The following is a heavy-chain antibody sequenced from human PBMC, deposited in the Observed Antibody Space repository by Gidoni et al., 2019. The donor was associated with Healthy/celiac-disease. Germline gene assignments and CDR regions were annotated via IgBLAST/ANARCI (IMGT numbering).Heavy chain of an antibody. Sequence: EVQLVETGGGLIQPGGSLRLSCAASAFTVSSNYMSWVRQAPGKGLEWVSVIYSGGSTYYADSVKGRFTISRDNSKNTLYLQMNSLRAEDTAVYYCARATIGSDRDAFDIWGQGTMVTVSS. J-gene: IGHJ3*02. CDR2: IYSGGST. CDR1: AFTVSSNY. V-gene: IGHV3-53*02. CDR3: ARATIGSDRDAFDI. D-gene: IGHD3-16*01.